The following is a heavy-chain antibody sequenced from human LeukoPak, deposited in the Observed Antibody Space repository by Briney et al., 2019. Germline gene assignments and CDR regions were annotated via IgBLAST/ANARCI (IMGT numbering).Heavy chain of an antibody. Sequence: ASVKVSCKASGYTFTSYDINWVRQATGQGLEWMGWMNPNSGNTGYAQKFQGRVTITRNTSISTAYMELSSLRSEDTAVYYCARGLRYYDFWSGYYPYYFDYWGQGTLVTVSS. D-gene: IGHD3-3*01. CDR1: GYTFTSYD. CDR3: ARGLRYYDFWSGYYPYYFDY. J-gene: IGHJ4*02. V-gene: IGHV1-8*03. CDR2: MNPNSGNT.